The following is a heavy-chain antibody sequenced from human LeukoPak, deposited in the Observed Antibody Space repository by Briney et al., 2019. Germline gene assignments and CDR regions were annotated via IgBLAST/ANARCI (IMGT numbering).Heavy chain of an antibody. CDR1: GFTFSTNG. J-gene: IGHJ4*02. CDR3: VGVVVITPY. V-gene: IGHV3-30*02. D-gene: IGHD3-22*01. CDR2: IRYDGSNK. Sequence: TGGSLRLSCVASGFTFSTNGMHWVRQAPGKGLEWVALIRYDGSNKDYADSVKGRFIVSRDNSKNTLYMQMNSLRVEDTAVYYCVGVVVITPYWGQGTLVTVSS.